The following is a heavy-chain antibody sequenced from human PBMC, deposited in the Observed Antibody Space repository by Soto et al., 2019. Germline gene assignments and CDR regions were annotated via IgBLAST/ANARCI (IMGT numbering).Heavy chain of an antibody. J-gene: IGHJ6*02. V-gene: IGHV1-69*13. CDR3: ARGTDGHYYYGMDV. D-gene: IGHD3-10*01. CDR2: IIPIFGTA. Sequence: ASVKVSCNASGGTFSSYAISWVRQAPGQGLEWMGGIIPIFGTANYAQKFQGRVTITADESTSTAYMELSSLRSEDTAVYYCARGTDGHYYYGMDVWGQGTTVTVSS. CDR1: GGTFSSYA.